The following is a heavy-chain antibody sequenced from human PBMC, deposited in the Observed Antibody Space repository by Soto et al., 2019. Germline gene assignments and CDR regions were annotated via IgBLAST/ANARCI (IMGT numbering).Heavy chain of an antibody. D-gene: IGHD3-10*01. CDR2: IGGGGADT. CDR3: VKDRMSYNSVWDPFDV. CDR1: GFHFNTYA. Sequence: GGSLRLSCAASGFHFNTYAMGWVRQAPGRGLEWVSGIGGGGADTNYAGSVTGRFTISRDDSKSTLFLQMDSLRAEDTAVYYCVKDRMSYNSVWDPFDVWGQGTLVTVSS. J-gene: IGHJ3*01. V-gene: IGHV3-23*01.